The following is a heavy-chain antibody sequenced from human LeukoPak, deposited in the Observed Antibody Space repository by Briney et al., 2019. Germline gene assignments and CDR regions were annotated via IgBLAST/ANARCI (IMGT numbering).Heavy chain of an antibody. CDR2: INSDGRST. Sequence: GGSLRLSCAASGFTLSSYWMHWVRQAPGKGLVWVSRINSDGRSTSYADSVKGRFTISRDNAKNTLYLQMNSLRAEDTAVYYCARGKRGYSYGFDYWGQGTLVTVSS. D-gene: IGHD5-18*01. CDR1: GFTLSSYW. CDR3: ARGKRGYSYGFDY. V-gene: IGHV3-74*01. J-gene: IGHJ4*02.